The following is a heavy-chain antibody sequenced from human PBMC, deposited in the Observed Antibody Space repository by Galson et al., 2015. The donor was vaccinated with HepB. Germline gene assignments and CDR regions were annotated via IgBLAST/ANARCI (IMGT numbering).Heavy chain of an antibody. V-gene: IGHV3-72*01. D-gene: IGHD3-22*01. CDR3: VRVNYYDSSGYSLDAFDI. J-gene: IGHJ3*02. CDR2: IRKKVNSYST. CDR1: GFSFSDYY. Sequence: SLRLSCAASGFSFSDYYIDWVRQAPGKGLEWVGRIRKKVNSYSTDYAASVKGRFTISRDDSKNSVFLQMNSLKTEDTALYYCVRVNYYDSSGYSLDAFDIWGQGTMATVSS.